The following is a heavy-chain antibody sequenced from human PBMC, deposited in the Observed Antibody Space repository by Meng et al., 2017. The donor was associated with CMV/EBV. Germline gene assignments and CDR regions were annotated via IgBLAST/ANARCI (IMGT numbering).Heavy chain of an antibody. D-gene: IGHD5-12*01. J-gene: IGHJ4*02. CDR1: GGSMSSCSHY. Sequence: GPGRWKPSETLSSTGTVSGGSMSSCSHYWGWMRPPPGRGLEWIGMIYSSGSTYYNPSPTSRVTISVDTSKNQFSLKLSSVTAAETAVYYCARDPSLPWIDYWGQGTLVTVSS. CDR3: ARDPSLPWIDY. CDR2: IYSSGST. V-gene: IGHV4-39*02.